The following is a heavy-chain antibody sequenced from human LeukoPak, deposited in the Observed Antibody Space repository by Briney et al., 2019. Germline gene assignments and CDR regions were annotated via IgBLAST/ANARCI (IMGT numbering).Heavy chain of an antibody. Sequence: GGSLRLSCAASGFTFSNAWMSWVRQAPGKGLEWVGRIKSKTDGGTTDYAAPVKGRFTISRDDSKNTLYLQMNSLKTEDTAVYYCTTPSSSWEGGIDYWGQGTLVTVSS. CDR1: GFTFSNAW. CDR3: TTPSSSWEGGIDY. V-gene: IGHV3-15*01. J-gene: IGHJ4*02. D-gene: IGHD6-13*01. CDR2: IKSKTDGGTT.